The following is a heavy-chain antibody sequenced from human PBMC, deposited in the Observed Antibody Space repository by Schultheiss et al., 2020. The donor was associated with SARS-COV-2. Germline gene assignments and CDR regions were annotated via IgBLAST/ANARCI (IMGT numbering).Heavy chain of an antibody. V-gene: IGHV3-23*01. Sequence: GGSLRLSCAASGFTFSAYAMSWVRQAPGKGLEWVSAISGSGSYTYYADSVKGRFTISRDNSKNTLYLQMNSLRADDTAVYYCARGTLAAAGGGVDYWGLGTLVTVSS. J-gene: IGHJ4*02. CDR3: ARGTLAAAGGGVDY. D-gene: IGHD6-13*01. CDR2: ISGSGSYT. CDR1: GFTFSAYA.